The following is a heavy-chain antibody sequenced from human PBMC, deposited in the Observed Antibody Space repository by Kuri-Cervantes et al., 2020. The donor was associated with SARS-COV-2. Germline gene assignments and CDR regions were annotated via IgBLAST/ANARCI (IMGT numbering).Heavy chain of an antibody. CDR2: IYYSGST. Sequence: GSLRLSCTVSGGSISSSSYYWGWIRQPPGKGLEWIGSIYYSGSTYYNPSLKSRVTISVDTSKNQFSLKLSSVTAADTAVYYCARQGGYSYGSYYGMDVWGQGTTVTVSS. CDR1: GGSISSSSYY. CDR3: ARQGGYSYGSYYGMDV. J-gene: IGHJ6*02. V-gene: IGHV4-39*01. D-gene: IGHD5-18*01.